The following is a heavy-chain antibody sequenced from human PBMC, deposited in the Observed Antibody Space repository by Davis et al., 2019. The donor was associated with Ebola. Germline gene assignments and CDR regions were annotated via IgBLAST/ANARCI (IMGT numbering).Heavy chain of an antibody. CDR3: ATAGGADLDDY. CDR1: GGTFSSYA. Sequence: AASVKVSCKASGGTFSSYAISWVRQAPGQGLEWMGGIIPIFGTANYAQKFQGRVTITADESTSTAYMELSSLRVEDTAVYYCATAGGADLDDYWGQGTLVTVSS. V-gene: IGHV1-69*13. CDR2: IIPIFGTA. D-gene: IGHD3-3*01. J-gene: IGHJ4*02.